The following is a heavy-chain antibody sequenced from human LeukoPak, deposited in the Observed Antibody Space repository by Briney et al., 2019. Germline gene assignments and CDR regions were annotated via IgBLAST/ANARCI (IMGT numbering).Heavy chain of an antibody. CDR3: ARDFTSRGLYYFDQ. D-gene: IGHD3-3*01. J-gene: IGHJ4*02. CDR1: GYTFTSYD. Sequence: ASVKVSCKASGYTFTSYDINWVRQATGQGLEWMGWMNPNRGNTGYAQKFQGRVTMTRNTSISTAYMELSSLRSEDPALYYCARDFTSRGLYYFDQWGQGTLVTGSS. CDR2: MNPNRGNT. V-gene: IGHV1-8*01.